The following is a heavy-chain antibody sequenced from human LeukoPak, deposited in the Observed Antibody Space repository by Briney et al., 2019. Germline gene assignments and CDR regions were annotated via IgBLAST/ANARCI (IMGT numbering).Heavy chain of an antibody. Sequence: GGSLRLSCAASGFTFSSYAMHWVRQAPGKGLEYVSAISSNGGSTYYANSVKGRFTISRDNSKNTLYLQMGSLRAEDMAVYYCARVGIAAAGDYWGQGTLVTVSS. V-gene: IGHV3-64*01. CDR2: ISSNGGST. D-gene: IGHD6-13*01. CDR1: GFTFSSYA. J-gene: IGHJ4*02. CDR3: ARVGIAAAGDY.